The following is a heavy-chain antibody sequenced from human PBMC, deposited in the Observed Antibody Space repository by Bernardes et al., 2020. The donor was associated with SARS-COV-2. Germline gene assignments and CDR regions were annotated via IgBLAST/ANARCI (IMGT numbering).Heavy chain of an antibody. Sequence: GGSLRLSCAASGFTSSSYGMHWVRQAPGKGLEWVAAIWYDGSNKYYADSVKGRFTISRDNSKNTLYLQMNSLRAEDTAVYYCAGTVSYYYGMDVWGQGTTVTVSS. V-gene: IGHV3-33*01. CDR1: GFTSSSYG. CDR3: AGTVSYYYGMDV. CDR2: IWYDGSNK. J-gene: IGHJ6*02.